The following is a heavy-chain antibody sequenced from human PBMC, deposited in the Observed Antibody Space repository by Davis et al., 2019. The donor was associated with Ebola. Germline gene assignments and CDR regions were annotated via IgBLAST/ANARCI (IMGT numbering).Heavy chain of an antibody. Sequence: SVKVFCKASGGTFSSYAISWVRQAPGQGLEWVGGIIPIFDTASYAHNFQDRVTITADESRITAYLELSSLRSEDTAVYYCAKDRYYDNSPLYFESETWGQGTLVTVSS. D-gene: IGHD3-22*01. CDR1: GGTFSSYA. CDR3: AKDRYYDNSPLYFESET. V-gene: IGHV1-69*13. CDR2: IIPIFDTA. J-gene: IGHJ4*02.